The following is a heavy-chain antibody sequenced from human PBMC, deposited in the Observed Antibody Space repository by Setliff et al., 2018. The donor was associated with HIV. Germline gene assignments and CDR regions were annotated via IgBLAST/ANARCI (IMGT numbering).Heavy chain of an antibody. CDR1: GYSFTNYW. CDR3: ARGRELLQYYYYYMDV. Sequence: PGESLKISCQGSGYSFTNYWIGGVRQMPGKGLELMGIIYPGDSDTRYSPSFQGQVTISADKSINTAYLQWSSLKASDTAMYYCARGRELLQYYYYYMDVWGKGTTVTVSS. CDR2: IYPGDSDT. D-gene: IGHD1-26*01. J-gene: IGHJ6*03. V-gene: IGHV5-51*01.